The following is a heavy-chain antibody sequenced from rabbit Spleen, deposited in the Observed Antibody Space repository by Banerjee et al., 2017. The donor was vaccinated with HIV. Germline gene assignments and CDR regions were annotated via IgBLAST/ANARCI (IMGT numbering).Heavy chain of an antibody. Sequence: QSLEESGGGLVQPEGSLTLTCTASGFSFSGGYDMCWVRQAPGKGLEWIACIYAGISDSTYYATWAKGRFTISETSSTTVTLQMTSLTAADTATYFCARDPVIAGSAYYDLWGPGTLVTVS. CDR2: IYAGISDST. CDR1: GFSFSGGYD. J-gene: IGHJ6*01. CDR3: ARDPVIAGSAYYDL. V-gene: IGHV1S40*01. D-gene: IGHD8-1*01.